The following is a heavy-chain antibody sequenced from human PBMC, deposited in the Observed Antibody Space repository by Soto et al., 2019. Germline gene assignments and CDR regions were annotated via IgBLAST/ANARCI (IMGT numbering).Heavy chain of an antibody. CDR1: GFTFSSYS. CDR2: ISSSSSYI. J-gene: IGHJ4*02. CDR3: ARRIAVAGNLDY. V-gene: IGHV3-21*01. Sequence: EVQLVESGGGLVKPGGSLRLSCAASGFTFSSYSMNWVRQAPGKWLEWVSSISSSSSYIYYADSVKGRFTISRDNAKNSLYLQMNSLRAEDTAVYYCARRIAVAGNLDYWGQGTLVTVSS. D-gene: IGHD6-19*01.